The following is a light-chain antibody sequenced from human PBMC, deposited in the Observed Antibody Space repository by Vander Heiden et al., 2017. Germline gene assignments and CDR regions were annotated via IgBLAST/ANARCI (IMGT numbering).Light chain of an antibody. CDR1: SSDVGGYNY. Sequence: QSALTQPASVSGSPGQSITISCTGTSSDVGGYNYVSWYQQHLGKAPKLMIYDVSNRPSGVSNRFSGSKSGNTASLTISGLQAEDEADYYCSSYTSSSTFWVFGGGTKLTVL. V-gene: IGLV2-14*01. CDR3: SSYTSSSTFWV. CDR2: DVS. J-gene: IGLJ3*02.